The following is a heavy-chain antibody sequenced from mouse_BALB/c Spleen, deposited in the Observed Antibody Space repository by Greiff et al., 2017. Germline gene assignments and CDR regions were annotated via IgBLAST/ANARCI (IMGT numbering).Heavy chain of an antibody. D-gene: IGHD2-14*01. CDR1: GFAFSSYD. Sequence: EVQGVESGGGLVKPGGSLKLSCAASGFAFSSYDMSWVRQTPEKRLEWVAYISSGGGSTYYPDTVKGRFTISRDNAKNTLYLQMSSLKSEDTAMYYCARLFYYRYAHYFDYWGQGTTLTVSS. CDR2: ISSGGGST. CDR3: ARLFYYRYAHYFDY. V-gene: IGHV5-12-1*01. J-gene: IGHJ2*01.